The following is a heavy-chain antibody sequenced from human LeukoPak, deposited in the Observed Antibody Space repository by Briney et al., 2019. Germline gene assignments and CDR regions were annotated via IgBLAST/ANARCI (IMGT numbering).Heavy chain of an antibody. J-gene: IGHJ4*02. CDR1: GFTFSSYA. Sequence: GGSLRLSCAASGFTFSSYAMSWVRQAPGKGLEWVSGISTSGGSTGYADSVRGRFTISRDNPGNILYMEMNSLRGEDTAVYYCAIMHPYYDGSGYWVQWGQGTLVTVSS. V-gene: IGHV3-23*01. CDR2: ISTSGGST. CDR3: AIMHPYYDGSGYWVQ. D-gene: IGHD3-22*01.